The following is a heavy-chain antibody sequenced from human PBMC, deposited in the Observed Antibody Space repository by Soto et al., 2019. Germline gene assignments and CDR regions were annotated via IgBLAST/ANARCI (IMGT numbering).Heavy chain of an antibody. D-gene: IGHD3-22*01. CDR2: VSGSGSTT. V-gene: IGHV3-23*01. CDR1: GFSFTIFA. CDR3: AKDPRYYDSGGYYDY. Sequence: EVQLLESGGGLVQPGGSLRLSCAASGFSFTIFAMSWVRQAPGKGLEWVSAVSGSGSTTYYADSVKGRFTISRDNSTKASYLYMSSLRADDTGVYYCAKDPRYYDSGGYYDYWGQGALVTVSS. J-gene: IGHJ4*02.